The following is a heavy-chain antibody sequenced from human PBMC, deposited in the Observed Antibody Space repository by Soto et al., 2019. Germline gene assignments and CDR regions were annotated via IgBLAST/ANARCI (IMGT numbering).Heavy chain of an antibody. CDR1: GYTFTSYD. CDR3: ARGGILWFGEPFNWFDP. V-gene: IGHV1-8*01. Sequence: ASVKVSCKASGYTFTSYDINWVRQATGQGLEWMGWMNPNSGNTGYAQKFQGRVTMTRNTSISTAYMELSSLRSEDTAVYYCARGGILWFGEPFNWFDPWGQGTLVTVSS. CDR2: MNPNSGNT. D-gene: IGHD3-10*01. J-gene: IGHJ5*02.